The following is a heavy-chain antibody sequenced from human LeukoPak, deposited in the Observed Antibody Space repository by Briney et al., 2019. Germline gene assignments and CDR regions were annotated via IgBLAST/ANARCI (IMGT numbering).Heavy chain of an antibody. V-gene: IGHV4-4*07. J-gene: IGHJ3*02. CDR2: IYTSGST. CDR3: ARGLEDYDFWSGSSAFDI. D-gene: IGHD3-3*01. Sequence: SETLSLTCTVSGGSISSYYWSWIRQPAGKGLEWIGRIYTSGSTNYNPSLKSRATMSVDTSKNQFSLKLSSVTAADTAVYYCARGLEDYDFWSGSSAFDIWGQGTMVTVSS. CDR1: GGSISSYY.